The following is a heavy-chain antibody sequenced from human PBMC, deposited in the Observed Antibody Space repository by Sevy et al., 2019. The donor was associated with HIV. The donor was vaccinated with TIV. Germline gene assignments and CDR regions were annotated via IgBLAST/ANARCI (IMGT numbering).Heavy chain of an antibody. D-gene: IGHD5-18*01. CDR1: GFTFSDSW. V-gene: IGHV3-7*01. CDR2: INEDGSRL. CDR3: ARDRAYSALDY. Sequence: GGSLRLSCVASGFTFSDSWKTWVRQAPGKGLERIAFINEDGSRLGYVDSVRGRFTISRENTKNSLYLQMNSLRAEDTAVYFCARDRAYSALDYWGQGTLVTVSS. J-gene: IGHJ4*02.